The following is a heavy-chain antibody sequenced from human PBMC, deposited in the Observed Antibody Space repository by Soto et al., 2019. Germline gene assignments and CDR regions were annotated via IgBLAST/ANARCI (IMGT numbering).Heavy chain of an antibody. CDR3: ARGKPVLLWFGESAGVDV. Sequence: QVQLQQWGAGLLKPSETLSLTCAVYGGSFSGYYWSWIRQPPGKGLEWLGEINHSGSTNYNPSLKSRVTISVDTSKNQFSLKLSSVTAADTAVYYCARGKPVLLWFGESAGVDVWGQGTTVTVSS. CDR2: INHSGST. D-gene: IGHD3-10*01. V-gene: IGHV4-34*01. J-gene: IGHJ6*02. CDR1: GGSFSGYY.